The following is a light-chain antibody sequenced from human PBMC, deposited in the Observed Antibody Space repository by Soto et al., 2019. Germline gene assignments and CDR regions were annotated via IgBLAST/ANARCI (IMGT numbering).Light chain of an antibody. CDR2: EGS. V-gene: IGLV2-23*03. J-gene: IGLJ7*02. Sequence: QSALTQPASVAGSPGQSITISCTGTSSDVGIYNLVSWYQQHPGKAPKVMIYEGSKRPSGVSNSFSGSKSGNTASLTISGLKAEDEADYFCCSYAGSSPFEALFGGGTQLTAL. CDR1: SSDVGIYNL. CDR3: CSYAGSSPFEAL.